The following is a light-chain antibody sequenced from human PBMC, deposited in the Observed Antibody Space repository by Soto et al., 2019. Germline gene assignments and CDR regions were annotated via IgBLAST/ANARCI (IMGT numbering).Light chain of an antibody. J-gene: IGLJ2*01. CDR2: GNS. V-gene: IGLV1-40*01. Sequence: QSVLTQPPSLSGAPGQRVTISRTPSSSNIGAGYDVHWYQQLPGTTPKLLIYGNSNRPSGVPDRFSGSKSGTSASLAITGLQAEDEADYYCQSYDSSLGGFVVFGGGTKLTVL. CDR1: SSNIGAGYD. CDR3: QSYDSSLGGFVV.